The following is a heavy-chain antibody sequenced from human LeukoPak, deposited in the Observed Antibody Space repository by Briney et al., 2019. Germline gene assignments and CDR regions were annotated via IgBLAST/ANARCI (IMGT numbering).Heavy chain of an antibody. CDR3: ATGTNWGY. CDR1: GFTFSSYS. Sequence: GGSLRLSCAASGFTFSSYSMNWVRQAPGKGLEWVSLIYSNGVTSYADSVKGRFTISRDNSKNTLYLQMNSLRVEDTAVYYCATGTNWGYWGQGTLVTVSS. CDR2: IYSNGVT. V-gene: IGHV3-53*01. J-gene: IGHJ4*02. D-gene: IGHD7-27*01.